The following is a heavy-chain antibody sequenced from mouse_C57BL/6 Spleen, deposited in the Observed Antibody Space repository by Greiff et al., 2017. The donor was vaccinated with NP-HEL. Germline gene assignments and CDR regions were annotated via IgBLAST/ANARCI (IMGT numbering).Heavy chain of an antibody. J-gene: IGHJ1*03. CDR1: GFSLTSYG. CDR2: IWSDGST. D-gene: IGHD1-1*01. Sequence: QVQLKESGPGLVAPSQSLSITCTVSGFSLTSYGVHWVRQPPGKGLEWLVVIWSDGSTTYNSALKSSLSISKDNSKSQVFLKMNSLQTDDTAMYYCARHFDYGSYWYFDVWGTGTTVTVSS. V-gene: IGHV2-6-1*01. CDR3: ARHFDYGSYWYFDV.